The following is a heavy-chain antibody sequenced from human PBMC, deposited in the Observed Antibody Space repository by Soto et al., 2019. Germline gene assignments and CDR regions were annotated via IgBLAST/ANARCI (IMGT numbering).Heavy chain of an antibody. CDR1: GFTFSSYW. Sequence: EVQLVESGGGLVQPGGSLRLSCAASGFTFSSYWMSWVRQAPGKGLEWVANIKQDGSEKYYVDSVKGRFTISRDNAKNSLYLQMNSLRAEDTAVYYCARDLWAVLRYFDWTNYYYYGMDVWGQGTTVTVSS. CDR2: IKQDGSEK. V-gene: IGHV3-7*01. J-gene: IGHJ6*02. D-gene: IGHD3-9*01. CDR3: ARDLWAVLRYFDWTNYYYYGMDV.